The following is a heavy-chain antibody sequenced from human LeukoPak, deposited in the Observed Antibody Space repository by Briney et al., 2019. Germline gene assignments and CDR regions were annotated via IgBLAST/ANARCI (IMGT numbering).Heavy chain of an antibody. Sequence: SGGSLKLSCAASGFTFSSYAMSWVRQAPGKGLEWVSAISGSGGSTYYADSVKGRFTISRDNSKNTLYLQMNSLRAEDTAVYYCANPSTPDYYDSSGYYRGDAFDIWGQGTMVTVSS. J-gene: IGHJ3*02. CDR2: ISGSGGST. V-gene: IGHV3-23*01. CDR1: GFTFSSYA. D-gene: IGHD3-22*01. CDR3: ANPSTPDYYDSSGYYRGDAFDI.